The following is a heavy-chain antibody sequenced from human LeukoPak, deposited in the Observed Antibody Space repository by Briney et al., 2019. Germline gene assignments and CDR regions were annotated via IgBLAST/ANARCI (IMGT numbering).Heavy chain of an antibody. J-gene: IGHJ3*02. CDR1: GFTFSSYG. Sequence: GGSLRLSCAASGFTFSSYGMHWVRQAPGKGLEWVAVISYDGSNKYYADSVEGRFTISRDNSKNTLYLQMNSLRAEDTAVYYCLGYYDSSGYSDDAFDIWGQGTMVTVSS. CDR3: LGYYDSSGYSDDAFDI. V-gene: IGHV3-30*03. CDR2: ISYDGSNK. D-gene: IGHD3-22*01.